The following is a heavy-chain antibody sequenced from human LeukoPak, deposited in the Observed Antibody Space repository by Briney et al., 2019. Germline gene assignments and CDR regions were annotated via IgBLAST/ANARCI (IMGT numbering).Heavy chain of an antibody. Sequence: PSETLSLTCAVYGGSFSGYYWSWIRQPPGKGLEWIGEINHSGSTNYNPSLKSRVTISVDTSKNQFSLKLSSVTAADTAVYYCARSRGYSSSRYGLDYWGQGTLVTVSS. D-gene: IGHD6-13*01. CDR3: ARSRGYSSSRYGLDY. V-gene: IGHV4-34*01. CDR1: GGSFSGYY. CDR2: INHSGST. J-gene: IGHJ4*02.